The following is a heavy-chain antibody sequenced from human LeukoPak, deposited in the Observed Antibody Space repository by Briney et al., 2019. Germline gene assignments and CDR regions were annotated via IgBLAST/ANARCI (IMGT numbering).Heavy chain of an antibody. J-gene: IGHJ3*02. D-gene: IGHD2-15*01. Sequence: SVKVSCKASGGTFSSYAISWVRQAPGQGLEWMGGIIPIFGTANYAQKFQGRVTITADESTSTAYMELSSLRSEDTAVYYCARARQRIVVVVAATPGAFDIWGQGTMVAVSS. CDR1: GGTFSSYA. CDR3: ARARQRIVVVVAATPGAFDI. CDR2: IIPIFGTA. V-gene: IGHV1-69*13.